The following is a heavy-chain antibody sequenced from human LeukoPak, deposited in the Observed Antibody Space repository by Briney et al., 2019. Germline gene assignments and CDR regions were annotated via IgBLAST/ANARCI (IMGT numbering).Heavy chain of an antibody. CDR2: ISGSGGST. D-gene: IGHD3-10*01. CDR3: AKNYYGSGSYYNSIDY. V-gene: IGHV3-23*01. Sequence: PGGSLRLSCAASGFTFSSYGMSWARQAPGKGLEWVSAISGSGGSTYYADSVKGRFTISRDNSKNTLYLQMNSLRAEDTAVYYCAKNYYGSGSYYNSIDYWGQGTLVTVSS. CDR1: GFTFSSYG. J-gene: IGHJ4*02.